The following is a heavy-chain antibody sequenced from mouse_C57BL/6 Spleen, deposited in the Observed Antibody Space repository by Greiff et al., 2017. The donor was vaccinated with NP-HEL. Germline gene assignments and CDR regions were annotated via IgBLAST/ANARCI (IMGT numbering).Heavy chain of an antibody. CDR2: ILPGSGST. V-gene: IGHV1-9*01. J-gene: IGHJ2*01. Sequence: QVQLQQSGAELMKPGASVKLSCKATGYTFTGYWIEWVKQRPGHGLEWIGEILPGSGSTNYNEKFKGKATFTADTSSNTAYMQLSSLTTEDSAIYYCARPYYSNYEGGYYFDYWGQGTTLTVSS. D-gene: IGHD2-5*01. CDR3: ARPYYSNYEGGYYFDY. CDR1: GYTFTGYW.